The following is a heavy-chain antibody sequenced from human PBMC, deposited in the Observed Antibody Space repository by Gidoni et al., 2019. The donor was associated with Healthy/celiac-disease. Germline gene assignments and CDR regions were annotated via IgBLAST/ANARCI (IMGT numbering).Heavy chain of an antibody. Sequence: QVQLVESGGGVVQPGRSLRLSCAASGFTFSSYGMHWVRQAPGKGLEWVAVISYDGSNKYYADAVKGRFTISRDNSKNTLYLQMNSLRAEDTAVYYCAKDQLGIRGAFDIWGQGTMVTVSS. J-gene: IGHJ3*02. CDR2: ISYDGSNK. D-gene: IGHD7-27*01. CDR1: GFTFSSYG. V-gene: IGHV3-30*18. CDR3: AKDQLGIRGAFDI.